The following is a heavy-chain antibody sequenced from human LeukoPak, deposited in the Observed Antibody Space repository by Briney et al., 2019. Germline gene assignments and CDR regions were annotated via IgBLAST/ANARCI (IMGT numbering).Heavy chain of an antibody. CDR3: ARVSLSSGCLSN. J-gene: IGHJ4*02. CDR2: ISSDESIT. CDR1: GFTFSNYW. Sequence: GGSLRLSCAASGFTFSNYWMHWVRHAPGKGLVWVSRISSDESITSYADSVKGRFTISRDNAKNTLFLQMNGLRAEDTAVYYCARVSLSSGCLSNWGQGTLVTVSS. V-gene: IGHV3-74*01. D-gene: IGHD6-19*01.